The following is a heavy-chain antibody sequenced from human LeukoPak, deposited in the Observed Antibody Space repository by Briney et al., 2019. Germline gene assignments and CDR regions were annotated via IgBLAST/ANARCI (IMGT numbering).Heavy chain of an antibody. CDR2: IYSAGAT. D-gene: IGHD1-26*01. V-gene: IGHV3-53*01. CDR3: ARIEWERLGRAFDI. Sequence: GGSLRLSCTTSGFTFGDYAMSWFRRAPGKGLEWVSSIYSAGATHYAESVKGRFTISRDNSKNTLYLQMNSLRAEDMAVYYCARIEWERLGRAFDIWGQGTMVTVSS. CDR1: GFTFGDYA. J-gene: IGHJ3*02.